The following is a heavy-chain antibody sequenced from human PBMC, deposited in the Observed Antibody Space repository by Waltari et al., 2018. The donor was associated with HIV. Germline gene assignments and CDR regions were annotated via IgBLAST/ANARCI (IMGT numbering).Heavy chain of an antibody. CDR3: ARATRDEEGSRTHYNRTDFDY. J-gene: IGHJ4*02. Sequence: QVRLQQWGAGLLKPSETLSLTCAVYGGSFSGYYWSWIRQPPGKGLQWIGEINHSGSTNYNPSLKSRVTMSVDTSKNQFSLKVSSVTAADTAVYYCARATRDEEGSRTHYNRTDFDYWGQGTLVTVSS. CDR2: INHSGST. D-gene: IGHD3-10*01. V-gene: IGHV4-34*01. CDR1: GGSFSGYY.